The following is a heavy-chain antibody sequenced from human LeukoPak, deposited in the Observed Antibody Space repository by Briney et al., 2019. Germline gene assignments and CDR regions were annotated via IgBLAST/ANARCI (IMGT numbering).Heavy chain of an antibody. J-gene: IGHJ4*02. CDR1: GYTFSTYG. D-gene: IGHD3-22*01. Sequence: ASVKVSCKASGYTFSTYGISWVRQAPGQGLEWMGWISAYNGITYYAQKLQGRVTMTTDTSTNTAYMELRGLRSDDTAVYYCARDLSTRYSDTSGYSPSDYWGQGSLVTVSP. CDR2: ISAYNGIT. V-gene: IGHV1-18*04. CDR3: ARDLSTRYSDTSGYSPSDY.